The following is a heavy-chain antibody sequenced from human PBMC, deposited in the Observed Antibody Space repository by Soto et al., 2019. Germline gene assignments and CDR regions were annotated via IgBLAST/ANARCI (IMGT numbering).Heavy chain of an antibody. J-gene: IGHJ4*02. CDR2: INPSGGST. CDR3: ARVAQDYYDSSGYQY. CDR1: GYTFTSYY. Sequence: QVQLVQSGAEVKKPGASVKVSCKASGYTFTSYYMHWVRQAPGQGLEWMGIINPSGGSTSNAQKYRGRGTMTRAWCTSPEYMELSSLRSEETAVYYCARVAQDYYDSSGYQYWCQGTLVTVSS. V-gene: IGHV1-46*01. D-gene: IGHD3-22*01.